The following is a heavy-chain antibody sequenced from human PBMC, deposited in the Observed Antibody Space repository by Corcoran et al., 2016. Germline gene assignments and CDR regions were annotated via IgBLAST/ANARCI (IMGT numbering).Heavy chain of an antibody. CDR2: INHSGST. Sequence: QVQLQQWGAGLLKPSETLSLTCAVYGGSFSGYYWSWIRQPPGKGLEWIGEINHSGSTNYNPSLKRRVTISVDTSKNQFSLKLSSVTAADTAVYYWARGPGSYYYYYYYGMDFWGQGTTVTVSS. CDR3: ARGPGSYYYYYYYGMDF. J-gene: IGHJ6*02. D-gene: IGHD1-26*01. V-gene: IGHV4-34*01. CDR1: GGSFSGYY.